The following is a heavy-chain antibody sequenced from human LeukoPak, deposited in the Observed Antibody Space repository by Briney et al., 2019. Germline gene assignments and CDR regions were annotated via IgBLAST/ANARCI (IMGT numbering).Heavy chain of an antibody. J-gene: IGHJ4*02. D-gene: IGHD3-9*01. V-gene: IGHV1-69*05. CDR1: GGTFSSYA. CDR2: IIPIFGTA. CDR3: AREGYDILTGFRLYYFDY. Sequence: GSSVKVSCKASGGTFSSYAISWVRQAPGQGLEWMGGIIPIFGTASYAQKFQGRVTITTDESTSTAYMELSSLRSEDTAVYYCAREGYDILTGFRLYYFDYWGQGTLVTVSS.